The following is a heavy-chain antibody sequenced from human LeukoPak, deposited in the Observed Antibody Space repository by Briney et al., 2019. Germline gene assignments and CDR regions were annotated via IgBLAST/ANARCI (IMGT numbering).Heavy chain of an antibody. CDR2: MSHNRGT. Sequence: SETLSLTCAVSGRSISTGYYWGWIRQPPGKGLEWIGSMSHNRGTYYNPSLKSRVTISMDTSKNQISLRLTSVTAAETAVYYCASYYASGVSAYNYYGMDVWGKGTTVTVSS. D-gene: IGHD3-10*01. CDR3: ASYYASGVSAYNYYGMDV. V-gene: IGHV4-38-2*01. CDR1: GRSISTGYY. J-gene: IGHJ6*04.